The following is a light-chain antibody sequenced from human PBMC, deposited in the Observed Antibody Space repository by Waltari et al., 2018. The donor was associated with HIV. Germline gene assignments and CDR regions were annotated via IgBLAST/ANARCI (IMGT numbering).Light chain of an antibody. V-gene: IGLV3-21*02. CDR3: HVWDSSSAHVV. CDR2: DDT. Sequence: SYVLTQSPSVSVAPGQTARITCGADNIGSKTVHWYQQKPGQAPLLVGYDDTDRPPGIPERISGSNSGNTATLTISAVEAGDEADYYCHVWDSSSAHVVFGGGTKVTVL. CDR1: NIGSKT. J-gene: IGLJ2*01.